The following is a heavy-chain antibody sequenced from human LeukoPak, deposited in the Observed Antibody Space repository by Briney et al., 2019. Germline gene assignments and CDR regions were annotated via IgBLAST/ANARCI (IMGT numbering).Heavy chain of an antibody. J-gene: IGHJ4*02. D-gene: IGHD1-14*01. CDR3: ARRPGN. Sequence: GGSLRLSCAASGFTFSSYTMHWIRQAPGKGLEWVSSISGSNSYIFYADSVKGRFTISRDSSKNTLFLQMNDLTVEDTARYYCARRPGNWGQGILVTVSS. CDR2: ISGSNSYI. V-gene: IGHV3-21*04. CDR1: GFTFSSYT.